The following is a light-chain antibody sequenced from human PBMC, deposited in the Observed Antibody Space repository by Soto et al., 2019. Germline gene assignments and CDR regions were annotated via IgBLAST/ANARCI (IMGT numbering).Light chain of an antibody. CDR1: QDISSY. CDR2: AAS. Sequence: IQLTQSPSSLSASVGDRVTITCRASQDISSYLAWYQQKPGKAPNLLIYAASTLQSGVPSRFSASGVGTDFTLTISSLQAEDFATYYCQQYYSYLITFGQGTRLEIK. CDR3: QQYYSYLIT. V-gene: IGKV1-9*01. J-gene: IGKJ5*01.